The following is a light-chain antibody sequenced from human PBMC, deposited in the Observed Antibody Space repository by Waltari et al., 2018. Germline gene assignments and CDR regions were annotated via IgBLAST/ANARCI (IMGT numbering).Light chain of an antibody. CDR2: DVS. CDR1: SSDIGTFNL. CDR3: CSYAGSRTWV. Sequence: QSALTQPASVSGSPGQSISISCIGTSSDIGTFNLVSWYLQCPGTAPKLLIYDVSQRPSGVSNCFSGSKSGNTASLTISGLQAEDEAIYYCCSYAGSRTWVFGGGAKLTVL. J-gene: IGLJ3*02. V-gene: IGLV2-23*02.